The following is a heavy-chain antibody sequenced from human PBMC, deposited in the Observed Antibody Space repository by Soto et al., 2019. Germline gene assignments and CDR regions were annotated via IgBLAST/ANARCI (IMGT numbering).Heavy chain of an antibody. Sequence: SETLSLTCAVYGGSFSGYYWSWIRQPPGKGLEWIGEINHSGSTNYNPSLKSRVIISVDTSKNQFSLKLSSVTAADTAVYYCARSTMFCINGICSTFDYWGQGGQVTVYS. V-gene: IGHV4-34*01. CDR2: INHSGST. CDR1: GGSFSGYY. D-gene: IGHD2-8*01. J-gene: IGHJ4*02. CDR3: ARSTMFCINGICSTFDY.